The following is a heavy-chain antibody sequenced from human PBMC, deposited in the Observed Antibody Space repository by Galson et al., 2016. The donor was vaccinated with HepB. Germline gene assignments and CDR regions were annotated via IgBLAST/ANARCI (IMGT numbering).Heavy chain of an antibody. CDR1: GFIFSTYS. V-gene: IGHV3-21*01. CDR2: ISSDSAYR. D-gene: IGHD6-19*01. J-gene: IGHJ3*02. CDR3: ARMRYSSGWLDGFDI. Sequence: SLRLSCAASGFIFSTYSMNWARQAPGKGLEWVSSISSDSAYRNYADSVKGRFTISRDNAKKSLYLQMNSLRAEDTAVYYCARMRYSSGWLDGFDIWGQGTMVTVSS.